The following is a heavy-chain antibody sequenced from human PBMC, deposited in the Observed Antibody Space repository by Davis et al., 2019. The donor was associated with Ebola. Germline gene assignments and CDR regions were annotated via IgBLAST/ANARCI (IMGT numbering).Heavy chain of an antibody. CDR1: AYTFTAYY. V-gene: IGHV1-2*04. D-gene: IGHD3-22*01. J-gene: IGHJ2*01. Sequence: ASVKVSCKASAYTFTAYYIHWLRQAPGQGLEWMGWIKPNSGGTKYAQKFQGWVTMTRDTSISTAYMDLSRLKSDDTAIYYCARGGDALGYYDSRGSSYFDLWGRGTLVTVSS. CDR3: ARGGDALGYYDSRGSSYFDL. CDR2: IKPNSGGT.